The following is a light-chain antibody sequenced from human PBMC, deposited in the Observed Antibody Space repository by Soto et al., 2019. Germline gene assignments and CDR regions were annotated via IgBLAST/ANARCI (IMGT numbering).Light chain of an antibody. J-gene: IGKJ1*01. CDR1: ESISNF. V-gene: IGKV1-5*03. CDR3: QPYNSYS. CDR2: KAS. Sequence: DIQMTQSPSTLSASVGDRVTIACRASESISNFLAWYQQKPGKAPNLLIYKASSLESGVPSRFSGSGSGTEFTLTISSLQPDDFATYYCQPYNSYSFGQGTKVDIK.